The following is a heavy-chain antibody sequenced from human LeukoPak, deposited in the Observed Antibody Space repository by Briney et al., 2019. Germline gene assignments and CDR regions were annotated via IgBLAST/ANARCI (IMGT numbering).Heavy chain of an antibody. V-gene: IGHV4-61*02. J-gene: IGHJ6*02. D-gene: IGHD1-26*01. Sequence: PSQTLSLTCTVSGGSISSGSYYWSWIRQPAGKGLEWIGRIYTSGSTNYNPSLKSRVTISVDRSKSQFSLKLSSVTAADTAVYYCAREISGSYPGVFYYGLDVWGQGTTVTVSS. CDR1: GGSISSGSYY. CDR2: IYTSGST. CDR3: AREISGSYPGVFYYGLDV.